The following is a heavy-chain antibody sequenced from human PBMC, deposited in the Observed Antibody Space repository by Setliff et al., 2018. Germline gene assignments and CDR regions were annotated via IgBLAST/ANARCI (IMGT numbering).Heavy chain of an antibody. D-gene: IGHD3-22*01. CDR3: ARDYYYYDSSGYYYANWYFDL. Sequence: ASVKVSCKASGYTFTGYYMHWVRQAPGQGLEWMGRINPNSGGTNYAQKFQSRVTMTRDTSISTAYMELSRLRSDDTAVYYCARDYYYYDSSGYYYANWYFDLWGRGTLVTVSS. CDR2: INPNSGGT. J-gene: IGHJ2*01. V-gene: IGHV1-2*06. CDR1: GYTFTGYY.